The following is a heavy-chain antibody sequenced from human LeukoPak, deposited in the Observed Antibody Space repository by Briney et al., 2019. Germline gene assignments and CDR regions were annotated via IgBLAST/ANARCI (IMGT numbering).Heavy chain of an antibody. J-gene: IGHJ4*02. CDR2: IRYDGGNK. Sequence: GGSLRLSCAASGFTFSSYGMHWVRQAPGKGLEWVAFIRYDGGNKYYADSVKGRFTISRDNSKNTLYLHVNSLRPEDAAVYYCARALPVYSGSPLGYWGQGTLVTVSS. V-gene: IGHV3-30*02. CDR3: ARALPVYSGSPLGY. D-gene: IGHD1-26*01. CDR1: GFTFSSYG.